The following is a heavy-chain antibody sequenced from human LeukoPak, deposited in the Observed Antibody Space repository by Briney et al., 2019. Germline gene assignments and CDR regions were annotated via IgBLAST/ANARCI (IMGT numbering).Heavy chain of an antibody. Sequence: PSETLSLTCAVYGGSFSGYYWSWIRQPPGKGLEWIGEINHSGSTNYSPSLKSRVTISVDTSKNQFSLKLSSVTAADTAVYYCARGRKSAARPLLDYWGQGTLVTVSS. D-gene: IGHD6-6*01. CDR3: ARGRKSAARPLLDY. V-gene: IGHV4-34*01. CDR2: INHSGST. J-gene: IGHJ4*02. CDR1: GGSFSGYY.